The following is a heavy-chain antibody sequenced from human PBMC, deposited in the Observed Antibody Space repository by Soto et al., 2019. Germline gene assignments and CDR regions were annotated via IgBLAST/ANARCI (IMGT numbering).Heavy chain of an antibody. V-gene: IGHV3-48*02. J-gene: IGHJ4*02. CDR2: ISSTSNTI. D-gene: IGHD5-18*01. Sequence: EVQLVESGGSLVQPGRSLRLSCAASGFTFSTCDMNWVRQAPGKGLEWISYISSTSNTIYYADCVKGRFTISRDNAKNSLYLQMTSLRDEDTAVYYCARDQGGYGYFDYWGQGTLVTVSS. CDR3: ARDQGGYGYFDY. CDR1: GFTFSTCD.